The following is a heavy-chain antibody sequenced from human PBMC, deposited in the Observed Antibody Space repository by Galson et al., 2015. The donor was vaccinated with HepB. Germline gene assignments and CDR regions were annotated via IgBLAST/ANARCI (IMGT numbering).Heavy chain of an antibody. V-gene: IGHV1-18*01. Sequence: SVKVSCKASGYTFSSYRISWVRQAPGQGLEWMGWISAYNGSTKYAQKFQGRVTMTTDTSTTATYMEVTSLRSDDTAIYYCARGRGSGWSFGYWGQGTLVTVSS. D-gene: IGHD6-19*01. J-gene: IGHJ4*02. CDR3: ARGRGSGWSFGY. CDR2: ISAYNGST. CDR1: GYTFSSYR.